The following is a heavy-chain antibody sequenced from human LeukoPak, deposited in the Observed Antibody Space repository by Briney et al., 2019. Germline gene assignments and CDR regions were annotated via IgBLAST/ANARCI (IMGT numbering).Heavy chain of an antibody. V-gene: IGHV1-24*01. Sequence: ASVKVSCKVSGYTLTELSMHWVRQAPGKGLEWMGGFDPEDGETIYAQKFQGRVTITTDESTSTAYMELSSLRSEDTAVYYCARDKGCSSTSCYSDYYYYMDVWGKGTTVTVSS. D-gene: IGHD2-2*01. CDR3: ARDKGCSSTSCYSDYYYYMDV. J-gene: IGHJ6*03. CDR2: FDPEDGET. CDR1: GYTLTELS.